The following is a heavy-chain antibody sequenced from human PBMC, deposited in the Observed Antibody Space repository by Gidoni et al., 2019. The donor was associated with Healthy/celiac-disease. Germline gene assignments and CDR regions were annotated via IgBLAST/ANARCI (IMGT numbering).Heavy chain of an antibody. CDR2: ISYDGSNK. J-gene: IGHJ4*02. Sequence: QVQLVESGGGVVQPGRSLRLSCAASGFTFSSYGMHWVRQAPGKGLEWVAVISYDGSNKYYADSVKGRFTISRDNSKNTLYLQMNSLRAEDTAVYYCAKDLEIEYSSSSPPLFDYWGQGTLVTVSS. CDR3: AKDLEIEYSSSSPPLFDY. D-gene: IGHD6-6*01. V-gene: IGHV3-30*18. CDR1: GFTFSSYG.